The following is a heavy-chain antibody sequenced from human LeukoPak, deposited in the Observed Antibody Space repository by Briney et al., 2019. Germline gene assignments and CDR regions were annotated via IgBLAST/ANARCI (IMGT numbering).Heavy chain of an antibody. J-gene: IGHJ4*02. V-gene: IGHV3-23*01. D-gene: IGHD3-22*01. CDR2: ISGSGGST. Sequence: PGGSLRLSCAASGFTFSSYAMSWVRQAPGKGLEWVSAISGSGGSTYYADSVKGRFTISRDNSKNTLYLQMNSLRAEDTAVYYCAKGGSSGYYYGNPFDYWGQGTLVTVSS. CDR3: AKGGSSGYYYGNPFDY. CDR1: GFTFSSYA.